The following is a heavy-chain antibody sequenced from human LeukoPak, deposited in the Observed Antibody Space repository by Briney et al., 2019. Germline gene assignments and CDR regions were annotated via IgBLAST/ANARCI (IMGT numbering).Heavy chain of an antibody. CDR1: GGSFSGYY. Sequence: PSETLSLTCAVYGGSFSGYYRSWIRQPPGKGLEWIGEINHSGSTNYNPSLKGRVTISVDTSKNQFSLKLSSVTAADTAVYYCAREGVRYCSSTSCSWFDYWGQGALVTVSS. CDR3: AREGVRYCSSTSCSWFDY. D-gene: IGHD2-2*01. V-gene: IGHV4-34*01. CDR2: INHSGST. J-gene: IGHJ4*02.